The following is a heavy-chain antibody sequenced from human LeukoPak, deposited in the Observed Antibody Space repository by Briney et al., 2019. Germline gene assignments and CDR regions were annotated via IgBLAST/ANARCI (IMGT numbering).Heavy chain of an antibody. Sequence: PGGSLRLSCAASGFTFSSYSMNWVRQAPGKGLEWVSSISSSSSYIYYADSVKGRFTISRDNSKNTLHLQMNSLRAEDTAVYYCAKDQYNSGWNYFDYWGQGTLVTVSS. J-gene: IGHJ4*02. V-gene: IGHV3-21*04. D-gene: IGHD6-19*01. CDR1: GFTFSSYS. CDR2: ISSSSSYI. CDR3: AKDQYNSGWNYFDY.